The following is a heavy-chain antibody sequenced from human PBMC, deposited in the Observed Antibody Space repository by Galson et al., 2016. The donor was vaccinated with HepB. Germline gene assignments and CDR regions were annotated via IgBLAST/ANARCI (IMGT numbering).Heavy chain of an antibody. Sequence: SLRLSCAASGFRFRDYALHWVRQAPGKGLEWVARITYDGGNKFHAASVKGRLTISRDNSKDTLYLQMNSLTTDDTALYYCARDKSLGDLSAFDLWGQGTMVAVSS. V-gene: IGHV3-30-3*01. D-gene: IGHD3-16*01. J-gene: IGHJ3*01. CDR1: GFRFRDYA. CDR2: ITYDGGNK. CDR3: ARDKSLGDLSAFDL.